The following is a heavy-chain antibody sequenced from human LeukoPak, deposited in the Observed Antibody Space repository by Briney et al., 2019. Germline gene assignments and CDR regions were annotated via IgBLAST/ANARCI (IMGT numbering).Heavy chain of an antibody. CDR2: ISSGSNTI. CDR3: ARVPWFGEPNSGGDSGY. J-gene: IGHJ4*02. CDR1: GFIFSSYS. Sequence: PGGSLRLSCAASGFIFSSYSMNWVRQAPRKGLEWVSYISSGSNTIYYADSVKGRFTISRDNAKNSLYLQMNSLRAEDTAVYYCARVPWFGEPNSGGDSGYWGQGTLVTVSS. V-gene: IGHV3-48*01. D-gene: IGHD3-10*01.